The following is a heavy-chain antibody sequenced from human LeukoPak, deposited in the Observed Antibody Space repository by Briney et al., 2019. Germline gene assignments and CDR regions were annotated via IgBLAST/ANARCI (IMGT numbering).Heavy chain of an antibody. CDR2: ISGSGGTT. Sequence: GGSLRLSCAASGFTFTSYAMNWVRQAPGKGLEWVSSISGSGGTTYNADSVKGRFTISRDDANNMLYLQMNSLRAEDSAVYYCARGDWGSALAWGQGTMVIVSS. D-gene: IGHD7-27*01. CDR3: ARGDWGSALA. CDR1: GFTFTSYA. J-gene: IGHJ3*01. V-gene: IGHV3-23*01.